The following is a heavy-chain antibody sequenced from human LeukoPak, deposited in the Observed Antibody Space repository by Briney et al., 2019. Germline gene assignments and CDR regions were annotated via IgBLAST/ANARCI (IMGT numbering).Heavy chain of an antibody. Sequence: SETLSLTCTVSGGSISSSSYYWGWIRQPPGKGLEWIGSIYYSGSTYYNPSLKSRVTTSVDTSKNQFSLKLSSVTAADTAVYYCATPTSGSYFLDAFDIWGQGTMVTVSS. J-gene: IGHJ3*02. CDR3: ATPTSGSYFLDAFDI. V-gene: IGHV4-39*01. CDR1: GGSISSSSYY. CDR2: IYYSGST. D-gene: IGHD1-26*01.